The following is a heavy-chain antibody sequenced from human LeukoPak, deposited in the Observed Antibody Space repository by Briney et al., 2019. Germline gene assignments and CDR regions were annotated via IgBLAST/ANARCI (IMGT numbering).Heavy chain of an antibody. J-gene: IGHJ4*02. Sequence: GGSLRLSCAASGFTFSSYAMSWVRQAPGKGLQWVSAISDSGGGTFYADSVKGRFTISRDNSKNTLYLQMNSLRAEDTAVYYCAKVGVGWVAFEYWGQGTLVTVSS. V-gene: IGHV3-23*01. CDR3: AKVGVGWVAFEY. CDR2: ISDSGGGT. D-gene: IGHD3-16*01. CDR1: GFTFSSYA.